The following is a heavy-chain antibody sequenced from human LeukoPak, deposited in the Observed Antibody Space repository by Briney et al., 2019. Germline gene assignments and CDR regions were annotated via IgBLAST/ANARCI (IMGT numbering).Heavy chain of an antibody. CDR2: INTNTGNP. CDR1: GYTFTSYA. Sequence: GASVKVSCKASGYTFTSYAMNWVRQAPGQGLEWMGCINTNTGNPTYAQGFTGRFVFSLDTSVSTAYLQISSLKAEDTAVYYCAREPLWFGELLSLSNYYYGMDVWGQGTTVTVSS. V-gene: IGHV7-4-1*02. J-gene: IGHJ6*02. CDR3: AREPLWFGELLSLSNYYYGMDV. D-gene: IGHD3-10*01.